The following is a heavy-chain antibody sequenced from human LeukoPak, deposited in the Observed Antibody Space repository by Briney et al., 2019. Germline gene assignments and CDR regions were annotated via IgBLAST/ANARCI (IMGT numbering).Heavy chain of an antibody. D-gene: IGHD5-18*01. Sequence: GRSLRLSCAASGFTFSSYAMHGVRQAPGKGLEWVAVISYDGSNKYYADSVKGRFTISRDNSKNTLYLQMNSLRAEDTAVYYCAREFGHPGGYSYQDYWGQGTLVTVSS. J-gene: IGHJ4*02. V-gene: IGHV3-30*04. CDR3: AREFGHPGGYSYQDY. CDR2: ISYDGSNK. CDR1: GFTFSSYA.